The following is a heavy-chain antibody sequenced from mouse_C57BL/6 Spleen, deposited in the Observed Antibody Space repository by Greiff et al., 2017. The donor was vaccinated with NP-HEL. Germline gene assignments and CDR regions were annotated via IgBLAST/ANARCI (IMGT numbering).Heavy chain of an antibody. CDR1: GFTFSSYA. CDR3: GRDQVTTVPIDY. Sequence: EVQRVESGGGLVKPGGSLKLSCAASGFTFSSYAMSWVRQTPEKRLEWVATISDGGSYTYYPDNVKGRFTISRDNAKNNLYLQMSHLKSEDTAMYYCGRDQVTTVPIDYLGQGTPLTVPP. V-gene: IGHV5-4*01. D-gene: IGHD1-1*01. J-gene: IGHJ2*01. CDR2: ISDGGSYT.